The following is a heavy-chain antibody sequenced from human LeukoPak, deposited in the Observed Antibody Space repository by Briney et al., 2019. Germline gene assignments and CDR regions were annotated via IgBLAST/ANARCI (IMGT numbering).Heavy chain of an antibody. D-gene: IGHD2-15*01. CDR3: ARAVSGGSSFFYMDV. Sequence: GASVKVSCKASGYTFTSYGISWVRQAPGQGLEWMGWISAYNGNTNYAQKLQGRVTMTTDTSTSTAYMELRSLRSDDTAVYYCARAVSGGSSFFYMDVWGKGTTVTISS. CDR2: ISAYNGNT. CDR1: GYTFTSYG. J-gene: IGHJ6*03. V-gene: IGHV1-18*01.